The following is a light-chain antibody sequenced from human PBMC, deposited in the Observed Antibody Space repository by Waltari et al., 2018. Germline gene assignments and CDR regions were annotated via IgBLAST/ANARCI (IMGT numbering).Light chain of an antibody. V-gene: IGKV1-39*01. CDR2: AAS. CDR3: QQSYPIPFT. J-gene: IGKJ3*01. CDR1: KSIGNF. Sequence: DIQMTQSPSSLSASVGDTVTITCRASKSIGNFLIWYQQKQGNAPKLLIYAASILQSGVPSMFSGSGSGTDFTLTISSLQPEDFATYYCQQSYPIPFTFGPGTKVDIK.